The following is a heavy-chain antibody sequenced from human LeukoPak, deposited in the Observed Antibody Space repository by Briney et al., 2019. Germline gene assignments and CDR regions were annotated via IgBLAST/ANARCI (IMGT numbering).Heavy chain of an antibody. Sequence: SETLSLTCTVSGGSTSSGSYYWSWIRQPPGKGLEWIGEINHSGSTNYNPSLKSRVTISVDTSKNQFSLKLSSVTAADTAVYYCARGGAAALGYWGQGTLVTVSS. CDR2: INHSGST. D-gene: IGHD6-13*01. J-gene: IGHJ4*02. V-gene: IGHV4-39*07. CDR1: GGSTSSGSYY. CDR3: ARGGAAALGY.